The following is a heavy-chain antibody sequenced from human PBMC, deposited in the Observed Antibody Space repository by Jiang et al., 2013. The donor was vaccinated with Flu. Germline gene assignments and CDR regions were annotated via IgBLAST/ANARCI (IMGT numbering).Heavy chain of an antibody. D-gene: IGHD1-26*01. J-gene: IGHJ4*02. CDR2: IDWDDDK. CDR1: GFSLSTSGMC. V-gene: IGHV2-70*11. Sequence: KPTQTLTLTCTFSGFSLSTSGMCVSWIRQPPGKALEWLARIDWDDDKYYSTSLKTRLTISKDTSKNQVVLTMTNMDPVDTATYYCARIRFTGGKPYFDYWGQGTLVTVSS. CDR3: ARIRFTGGKPYFDY.